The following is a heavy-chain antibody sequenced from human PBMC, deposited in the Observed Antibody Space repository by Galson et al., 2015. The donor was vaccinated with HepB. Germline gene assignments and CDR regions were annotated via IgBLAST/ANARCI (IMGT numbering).Heavy chain of an antibody. CDR1: GFTFSSYA. J-gene: IGHJ4*02. CDR2: ISGSGGST. V-gene: IGHV3-23*01. Sequence: SLRLSCAASGFTFSSYAMSWVRQAPGKGLEWVSVISGSGGSTYYADSVKGRFTISRDNSKNTLYLQLNSLRAEDTAVYYCAKDYRQGMGDYFDYWGQGTLVTVSS. D-gene: IGHD1-26*01. CDR3: AKDYRQGMGDYFDY.